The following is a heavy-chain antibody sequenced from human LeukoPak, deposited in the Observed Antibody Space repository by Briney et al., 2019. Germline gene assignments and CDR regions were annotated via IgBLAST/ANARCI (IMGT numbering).Heavy chain of an antibody. D-gene: IGHD5-18*01. CDR1: GDSLSSGGYY. CDR2: IFDGGNT. V-gene: IGHV4-31*03. Sequence: SETLSLTCTVSGDSLSSGGYYWSWIRQHPGKGLEWIGFIFDGGNTYYNPSLKSRVTISVDTSKNQLSLNLTSVTAADTAVYYCARDRKGWIQIDYWGQGTLVTVSS. J-gene: IGHJ4*02. CDR3: ARDRKGWIQIDY.